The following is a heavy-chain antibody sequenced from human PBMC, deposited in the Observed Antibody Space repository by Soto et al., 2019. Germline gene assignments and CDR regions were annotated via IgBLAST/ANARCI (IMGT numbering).Heavy chain of an antibody. J-gene: IGHJ4*02. D-gene: IGHD3-9*01. CDR3: ARGRGGYYDIWTGYSRRYYFDY. V-gene: IGHV4-34*01. Sequence: PSETLSLTCAVYGGSFSGYYWSWIRQPPGKGLEWIGEINHSGSTNYNPSLKSRVTISVDTSKNQFSLKLSSVTAADTAVYYCARGRGGYYDIWTGYSRRYYFDYWGQGTLVTVSS. CDR2: INHSGST. CDR1: GGSFSGYY.